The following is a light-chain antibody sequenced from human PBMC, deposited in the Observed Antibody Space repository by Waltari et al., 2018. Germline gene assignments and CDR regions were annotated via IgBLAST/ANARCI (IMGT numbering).Light chain of an antibody. J-gene: IGLJ3*02. CDR1: SGSVSTNYY. CDR2: STD. CDR3: VLYMGGAVL. Sequence: QTVVTQEPSFSVSPGGTVTLTFGLSSGSVSTNYYTSWYQQTPGQAPRPLIYSTDTRSSGVPDRFSGSILGNKAVLTITGAQAHDEADYHCVLYMGGAVLFGGGTKLTVL. V-gene: IGLV8-61*01.